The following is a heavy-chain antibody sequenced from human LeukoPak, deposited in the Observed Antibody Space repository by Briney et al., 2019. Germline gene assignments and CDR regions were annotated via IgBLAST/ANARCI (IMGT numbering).Heavy chain of an antibody. J-gene: IGHJ4*02. Sequence: ASVKVSCKASGYTLTGSYIHWMRQAPGQGLEWMGWINPNSGGTKYAQKFQGRVTVTRDTSTSTAYMELSGLRADDTAVYHCARGHFGVVIPFDYWGQGTLVTVSS. CDR1: GYTLTGSY. CDR2: INPNSGGT. D-gene: IGHD3-3*01. V-gene: IGHV1-2*02. CDR3: ARGHFGVVIPFDY.